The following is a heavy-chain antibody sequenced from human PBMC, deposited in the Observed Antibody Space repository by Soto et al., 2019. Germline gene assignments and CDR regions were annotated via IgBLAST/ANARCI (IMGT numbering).Heavy chain of an antibody. CDR1: GFTISGKKY. CDR3: ATWHEREHADDV. D-gene: IGHD1-1*01. J-gene: IGHJ3*01. V-gene: IGHV3-53*01. Sequence: EVQLVESGGGLIQPGESLRLSCAASGFTISGKKYVAWVRQAPGRGLEWVSALYDLDGSFYAASVKGRFTTSSDSSKTTVYLRMNDLRPDDTAVYYCATWHEREHADDVGGQRTTVTVSS. CDR2: LYDLDGS.